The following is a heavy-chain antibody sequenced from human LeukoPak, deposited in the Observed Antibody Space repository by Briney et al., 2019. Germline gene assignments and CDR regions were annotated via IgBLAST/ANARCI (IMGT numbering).Heavy chain of an antibody. J-gene: IGHJ4*02. CDR1: GGSFSGYY. Sequence: PSETLSLTCAVYGGSFSGYYWSWLRQPAGKGLEWIGRIYTSGSTNYNPSLKSRVTMPVDTSKNQFSLKLSSVTAADTAVYYCARGQQGDPYYFDYWGQGTLVTVSS. CDR2: IYTSGST. CDR3: ARGQQGDPYYFDY. V-gene: IGHV4-59*10. D-gene: IGHD3-16*01.